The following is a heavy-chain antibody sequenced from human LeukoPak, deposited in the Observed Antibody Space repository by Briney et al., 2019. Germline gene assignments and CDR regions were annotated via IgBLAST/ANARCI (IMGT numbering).Heavy chain of an antibody. J-gene: IGHJ4*02. CDR1: EFTFSNYW. CDR2: TNQDGSKN. CDR3: ATTVAGYPDDYFDY. D-gene: IGHD6-19*01. V-gene: IGHV3-7*01. Sequence: GGSLRLSCAASEFTFSNYWMSWVRQAPGKGLERVAHTNQDGSKNYYVDSVRGRFTIPRDNAKNSLYLQMNSLRAEDTAVYYCATTVAGYPDDYFDYWGQGTLVTVSS.